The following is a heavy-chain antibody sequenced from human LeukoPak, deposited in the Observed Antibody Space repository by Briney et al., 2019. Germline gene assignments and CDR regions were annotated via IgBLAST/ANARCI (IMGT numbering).Heavy chain of an antibody. J-gene: IGHJ4*02. D-gene: IGHD3-10*01. CDR3: ARYLGLLWFGESLWGFDY. V-gene: IGHV1-18*01. Sequence: ASVKVSCKASGYTFTSYGISWVRQAPGQGLEWMGWISAYNGNTNYAQKLQGRVTMTTDTSTSTAYMELRSLRSDDTAVYYCARYLGLLWFGESLWGFDYWGQGTLVTVSS. CDR1: GYTFTSYG. CDR2: ISAYNGNT.